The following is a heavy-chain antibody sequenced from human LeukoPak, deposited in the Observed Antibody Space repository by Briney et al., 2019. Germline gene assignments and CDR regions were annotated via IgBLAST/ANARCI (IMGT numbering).Heavy chain of an antibody. CDR3: ARDLAAAGTIDP. Sequence: PSETLSLTCSVSGGSISRYYWSWIRQPPGKGLEWIGYIYHSGSTNYNPSLKSRATISEDTSKNQFSLKLSSVTAADTAVYYCARDLAAAGTIDPWGQGTLVTVSS. D-gene: IGHD6-13*01. CDR2: IYHSGST. V-gene: IGHV4-59*01. CDR1: GGSISRYY. J-gene: IGHJ5*02.